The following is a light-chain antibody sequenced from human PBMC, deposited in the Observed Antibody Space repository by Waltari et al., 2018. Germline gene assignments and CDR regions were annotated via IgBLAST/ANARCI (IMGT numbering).Light chain of an antibody. V-gene: IGKV2-28*01. CDR3: MQALHTPPA. CDR1: QSLLHSNGYNY. J-gene: IGKJ1*01. Sequence: DTVMTQSPLSLTVTPGEPASIPCRPSQSLLHSNGYNYLDWYLQKPGQPPQLLIYLGSDRASGVPDRFSGSGSGTDFTLKISSVEAEDIGVYYCMQALHTPPAFGQGTRVEI. CDR2: LGS.